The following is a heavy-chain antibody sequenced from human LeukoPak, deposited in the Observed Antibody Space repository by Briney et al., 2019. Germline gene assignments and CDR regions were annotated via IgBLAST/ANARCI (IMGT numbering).Heavy chain of an antibody. Sequence: GGSLRLSCAASGFTFSSYSMDWVRQAPGKGLEWVSSISSSSSYIYYADSVKGRFTISRGNAKNSLYLQMNSLRAEDTAVYYCARLFGVVHDYYYMDVWGKGTTVTVSS. V-gene: IGHV3-21*01. CDR2: ISSSSSYI. CDR3: ARLFGVVHDYYYMDV. CDR1: GFTFSSYS. J-gene: IGHJ6*03. D-gene: IGHD3-3*01.